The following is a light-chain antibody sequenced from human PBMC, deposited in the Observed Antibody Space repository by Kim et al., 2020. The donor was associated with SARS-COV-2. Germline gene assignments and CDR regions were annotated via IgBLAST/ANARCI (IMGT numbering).Light chain of an antibody. CDR2: LDSDGSH. V-gene: IGLV4-69*01. J-gene: IGLJ2*01. CDR3: QTCATGVV. Sequence: QPVLTQSPSASASLGASVKLTCTLSSGHSTYAIAWHQQQPEKGPRYLMKLDSDGSHNKGDGIPDRFSGSSSGAEYYLTISSLQSEDEADYYCQTCATGVVFGGGTQLTVL. CDR1: SGHSTYA.